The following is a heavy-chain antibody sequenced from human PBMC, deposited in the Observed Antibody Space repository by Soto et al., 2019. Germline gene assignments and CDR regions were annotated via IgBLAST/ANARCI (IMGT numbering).Heavy chain of an antibody. J-gene: IGHJ2*01. CDR3: ARKVLGSTSRPDWWYFDL. CDR1: GFTFINYA. V-gene: IGHV3-23*01. D-gene: IGHD2-2*01. CDR2: ISGGGDRA. Sequence: EVQLLESGGGLVQPGGSLRLSCVGSGFTFINYAMNWVRQTPGKGLEWVSTISGGGDRAFDADTVKGRFTISRDNSKNTVNWQMNSLRADDTAVYYCARKVLGSTSRPDWWYFDLWGRGTRVTVSS.